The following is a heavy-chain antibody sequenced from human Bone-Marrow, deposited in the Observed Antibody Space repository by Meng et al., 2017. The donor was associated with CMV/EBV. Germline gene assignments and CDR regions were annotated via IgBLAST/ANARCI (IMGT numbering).Heavy chain of an antibody. D-gene: IGHD6-13*01. CDR3: ARDWGRYSSSWYYFDY. CDR2: ISYDGSNK. Sequence: FTFSSYAMHWVRQAPGKGLEWVAVISYDGSNKYYADSVKGRFTISRDNSKNTLYLQMNSLRAEDTAVYYCARDWGRYSSSWYYFDYWGQGTLVTVSS. CDR1: FTFSSYA. V-gene: IGHV3-30-3*01. J-gene: IGHJ4*02.